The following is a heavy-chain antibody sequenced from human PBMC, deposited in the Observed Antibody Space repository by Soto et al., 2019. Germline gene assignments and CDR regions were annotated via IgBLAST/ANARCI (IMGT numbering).Heavy chain of an antibody. J-gene: IGHJ4*02. V-gene: IGHV1-24*01. CDR2: FDPEDGET. Sequence: ASVKVSCKVSGYTLTELSMHWVRQAPGKGLEWMGGFDPEDGETIYAQKFQGRVTMTEDTSTDTAYMELSSLRSEDTAVYYCATFDGNLITFGQYYFDYWGQGTLVTSPQ. CDR3: ATFDGNLITFGQYYFDY. D-gene: IGHD3-16*01. CDR1: GYTLTELS.